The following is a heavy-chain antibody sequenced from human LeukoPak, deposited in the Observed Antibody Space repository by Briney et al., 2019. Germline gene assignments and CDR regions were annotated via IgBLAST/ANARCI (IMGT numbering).Heavy chain of an antibody. J-gene: IGHJ4*02. CDR2: INTNTGNP. CDR3: ARDGIVKEYQLSTGIAAAGTPTQNVY. D-gene: IGHD6-13*01. CDR1: GHTFTSYT. Sequence: ASVKVSCKASGHTFTSYTMNWVRQAPGQGLEWMGWINTNTGNPMYAQGFTGRFVFSLDTSVSTAYLQISSLKAEDTAVYYCARDGIVKEYQLSTGIAAAGTPTQNVYWGQGTLVTVSS. V-gene: IGHV7-4-1*02.